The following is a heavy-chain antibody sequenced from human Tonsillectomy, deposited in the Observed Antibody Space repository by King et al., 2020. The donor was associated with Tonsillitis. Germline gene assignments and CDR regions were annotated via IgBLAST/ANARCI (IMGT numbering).Heavy chain of an antibody. CDR3: ARDHAHSFGYIYYYHYMDV. D-gene: IGHD5-18*01. CDR1: GFTFSNYD. Sequence: VQLVESGGGVVQPGRSLRLSCAASGFTFSNYDIHWVRQAPGKGLEWVAVMWYDGSNEYFADSVKGRFTISRDNSKNMLFLQMNSLRAEDTAVYYCARDHAHSFGYIYYYHYMDVWGKGTTVTVSS. CDR2: MWYDGSNE. V-gene: IGHV3-33*08. J-gene: IGHJ6*03.